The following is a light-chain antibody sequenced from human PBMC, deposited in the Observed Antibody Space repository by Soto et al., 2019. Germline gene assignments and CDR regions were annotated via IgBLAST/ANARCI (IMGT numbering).Light chain of an antibody. V-gene: IGKV1-5*01. Sequence: DIQMTQSPSTLSASVGDRVTITCRASQSISSWLAWYQQKPGKAPKLRIYDASSLESGVPSRFSGSGSGTEFNLTISSLQPDDFATYYCQQYNRYPCTFGQGTKLEIK. CDR2: DAS. CDR1: QSISSW. CDR3: QQYNRYPCT. J-gene: IGKJ2*02.